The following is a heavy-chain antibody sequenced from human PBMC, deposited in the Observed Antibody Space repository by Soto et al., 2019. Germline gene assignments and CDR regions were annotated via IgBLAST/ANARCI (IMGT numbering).Heavy chain of an antibody. Sequence: SETLSLTCTVSGGSISSSSYYWGWIRQPPGKGLEWIGSIYYSGSTYYNPSLKSRVTISVDTSKNQFSLKLSSVAAADTAVYYCASEAGYDSSGYYPNYGMDVWGQGTTVTVSS. CDR2: IYYSGST. V-gene: IGHV4-39*01. CDR1: GGSISSSSYY. CDR3: ASEAGYDSSGYYPNYGMDV. J-gene: IGHJ6*02. D-gene: IGHD3-22*01.